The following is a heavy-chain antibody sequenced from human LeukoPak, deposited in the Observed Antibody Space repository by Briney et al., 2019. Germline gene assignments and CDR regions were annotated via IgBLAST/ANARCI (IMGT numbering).Heavy chain of an antibody. CDR2: ISGSGGST. Sequence: GASLRLSCAASGFTFSSYAMRWVRQAPGKGLEWVSAISGSGGSTYYADSVKGRFTISRDNSKNTPYLQMNSLRAEDTAVYYCAKWVATTYFDYWGQGTLVTVSS. CDR1: GFTFSSYA. CDR3: AKWVATTYFDY. V-gene: IGHV3-23*01. D-gene: IGHD5-12*01. J-gene: IGHJ4*02.